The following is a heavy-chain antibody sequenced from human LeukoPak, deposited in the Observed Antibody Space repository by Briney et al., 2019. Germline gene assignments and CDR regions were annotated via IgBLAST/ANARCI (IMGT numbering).Heavy chain of an antibody. CDR2: INPNSGGT. V-gene: IGHV1-2*02. Sequence: ASVKVSCKASGGTFSSYAISWVRQAPGQGLEWMGWINPNSGGTNYAQKFQGRVTMTRDTSISTAYMELSRLRSDDTAVYYCARDGGYSYGYSVDYWGQGTLVTVSS. D-gene: IGHD5-18*01. CDR1: GGTFSSYA. CDR3: ARDGGYSYGYSVDY. J-gene: IGHJ4*02.